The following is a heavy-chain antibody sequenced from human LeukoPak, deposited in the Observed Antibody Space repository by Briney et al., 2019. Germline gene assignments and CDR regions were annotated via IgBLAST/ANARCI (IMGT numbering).Heavy chain of an antibody. D-gene: IGHD2-15*01. CDR3: ARGYCSGGSCFDY. Sequence: SETLSLTCTVSGGSISSGDYYRSWIRQPPGKGLEWIGYIYYSGSTYYNPSLKSRVTISVDTSKNQFSLKLSSVTAADTAVYYCARGYCSGGSCFDYWGQGTLVTVSS. CDR2: IYYSGST. CDR1: GGSISSGDYY. J-gene: IGHJ4*02. V-gene: IGHV4-30-4*01.